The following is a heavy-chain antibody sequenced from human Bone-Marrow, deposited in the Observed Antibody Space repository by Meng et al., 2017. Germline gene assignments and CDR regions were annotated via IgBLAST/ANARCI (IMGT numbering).Heavy chain of an antibody. D-gene: IGHD3-22*01. CDR3: AKCLGVSSKGYYYGSFDF. V-gene: IGHV3-23*01. CDR2: ISGSGGST. Sequence: GGSLRLSCAASGFTFSSYAMSWVRQAPGKGLEWVSAISGSGGSTYYADSVKGRFTISRDNSKNTLYLQLNSLRAEDTAVYYCAKCLGVSSKGYYYGSFDFWGQGTLVTVSS. CDR1: GFTFSSYA. J-gene: IGHJ4*02.